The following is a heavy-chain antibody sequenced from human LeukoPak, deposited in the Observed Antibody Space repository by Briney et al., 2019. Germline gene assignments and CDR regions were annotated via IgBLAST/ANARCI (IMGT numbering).Heavy chain of an antibody. J-gene: IGHJ4*02. CDR3: ASSTGDYLGVYFDY. Sequence: SETLSLTCAVYGGSFRGYSWTWIRQPPGKGLEWIGEINHSGSTNYNPSLKSRVTISVDTSKNQFSLKLSSVTAADTAVYYCASSTGDYLGVYFDYWGQGTLVTVSS. D-gene: IGHD3-10*01. V-gene: IGHV4-34*01. CDR2: INHSGST. CDR1: GGSFRGYS.